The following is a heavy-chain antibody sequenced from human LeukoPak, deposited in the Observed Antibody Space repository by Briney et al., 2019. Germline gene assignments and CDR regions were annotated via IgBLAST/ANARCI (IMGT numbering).Heavy chain of an antibody. CDR2: IYNSGST. D-gene: IGHD6-13*01. CDR3: ARENSNSWYLDY. CDR1: GGSISTYY. J-gene: IGHJ4*02. V-gene: IGHV4-59*01. Sequence: SGTLSLTCTVSGGSISTYYWSWIRQPPGKGLEWIGYIYNSGSTNYNPSLKSRVTISVDTSKNQFSLKLSSVTAADTAVYYCARENSNSWYLDYWGQGTLVTVSS.